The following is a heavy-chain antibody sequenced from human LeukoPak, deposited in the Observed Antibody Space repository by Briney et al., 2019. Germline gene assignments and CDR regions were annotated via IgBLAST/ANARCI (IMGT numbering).Heavy chain of an antibody. V-gene: IGHV3-33*01. J-gene: IGHJ4*02. CDR3: ARAVYGVQACFDF. CDR2: IWYDGSNK. CDR1: GFTFTSYG. Sequence: PGGSLRLSCAASGFTFTSYGMHWVHQAPGKGLEWVAIIWYDGSNKYYTDSVKGRFTISRDNSKNTLYLQMNSLGVEDTAVYYCARAVYGVQACFDFWGQGTLVTVSS. D-gene: IGHD4-17*01.